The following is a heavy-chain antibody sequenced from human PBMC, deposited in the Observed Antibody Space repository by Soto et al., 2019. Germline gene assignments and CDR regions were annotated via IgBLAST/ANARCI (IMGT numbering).Heavy chain of an antibody. CDR3: AKAGRPYYDLWSENRFDP. D-gene: IGHD3-3*01. CDR2: ISGSGGAT. Sequence: EVQLLESGGGLVQPGGYLRLSCAASGFTFSSYAMTWVRQAPGKGLEWVSSISGSGGATYYADSVKGRFTISRGDSRSTLHLQMNSLRADDTALYYCAKAGRPYYDLWSENRFDPWGQGTLVTVSS. CDR1: GFTFSSYA. J-gene: IGHJ5*02. V-gene: IGHV3-23*01.